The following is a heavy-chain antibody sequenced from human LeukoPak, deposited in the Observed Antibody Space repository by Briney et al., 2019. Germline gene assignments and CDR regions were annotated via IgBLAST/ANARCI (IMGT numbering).Heavy chain of an antibody. CDR1: GGSFSGYY. Sequence: SETLSLTCAVYGGSFSGYYWSWIRQPPGKGLEWIGEINHSGSTNYNPSLKSRVTISVDTSKNQFSLKLSSVTAADTAVYYCARGLEQWLVRGAYYFDYWGQGTLVTVSS. CDR3: ARGLEQWLVRGAYYFDY. D-gene: IGHD6-19*01. J-gene: IGHJ4*02. V-gene: IGHV4-34*01. CDR2: INHSGST.